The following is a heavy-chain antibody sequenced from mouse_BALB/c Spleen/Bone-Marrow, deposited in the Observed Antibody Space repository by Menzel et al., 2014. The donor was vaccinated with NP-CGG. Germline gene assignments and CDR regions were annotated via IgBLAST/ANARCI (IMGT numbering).Heavy chain of an antibody. CDR3: ARGQLGLKYYAMDY. CDR1: GYSFTGHT. J-gene: IGHJ4*01. V-gene: IGHV1-18*01. CDR2: INPYNGGT. Sequence: VQLKESGPELVKPGASMKISCKASGYSFTGHTMNWVKQSHGKNLEWIGLINPYNGGTSYNQKFKGKATLTVDKSSSTAYMELLSLTSEDSAVYYCARGQLGLKYYAMDYWGQGTSVTVSS. D-gene: IGHD3-2*01.